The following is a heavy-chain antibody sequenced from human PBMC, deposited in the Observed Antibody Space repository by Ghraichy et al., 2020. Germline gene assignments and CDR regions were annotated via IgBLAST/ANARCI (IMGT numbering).Heavy chain of an antibody. CDR2: IIPIFGTA. Sequence: SVKVSCKASGGTFSSYAISWVRQAPGQGLEWMGGIIPIFGTANYAQKFQGRVTITADESTSTAYMELSSLRSEDTAVYYCAESRRDDFWSGYSQIYYYYMDVWGKGTTVTVSS. CDR3: AESRRDDFWSGYSQIYYYYMDV. V-gene: IGHV1-69*13. D-gene: IGHD3-3*01. J-gene: IGHJ6*03. CDR1: GGTFSSYA.